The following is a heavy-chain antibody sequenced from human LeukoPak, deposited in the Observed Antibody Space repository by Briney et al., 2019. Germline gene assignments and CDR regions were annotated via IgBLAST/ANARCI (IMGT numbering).Heavy chain of an antibody. Sequence: SETLSLTCTVSGGSISSSSYYWGWIRQPPGKGLEWIGNVFYSGSTYYSPSLRSRVTISLDTSKNQFSLKLSSVTAADTAVYYCARDQDYFDYWGQGTLVTVSS. V-gene: IGHV4-39*07. CDR2: VFYSGST. CDR1: GGSISSSSYY. J-gene: IGHJ4*02. CDR3: ARDQDYFDY.